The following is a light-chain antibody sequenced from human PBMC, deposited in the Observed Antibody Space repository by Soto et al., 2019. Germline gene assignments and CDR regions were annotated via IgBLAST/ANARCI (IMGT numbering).Light chain of an antibody. CDR2: GAS. CDR3: QQYGNSPYT. Sequence: EIVLTQAPGTLSLSPGERATLSCRASQSVTSSYLAWYQQKPGQAPRLLIYGASTRATGLPDRFSGSGSGTDFTLTLSRLEPEDFPVYYCQQYGNSPYTFGQGTKLEIK. J-gene: IGKJ2*01. V-gene: IGKV3-20*01. CDR1: QSVTSSY.